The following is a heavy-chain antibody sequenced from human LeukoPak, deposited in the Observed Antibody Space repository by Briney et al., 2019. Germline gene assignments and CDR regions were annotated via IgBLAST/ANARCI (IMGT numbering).Heavy chain of an antibody. CDR1: GFTFSIYA. J-gene: IGHJ6*02. D-gene: IGHD3-3*01. V-gene: IGHV3-23*01. CDR2: ISGTGGST. CDR3: ARDYYDFWSGYAYGMDV. Sequence: PGGSLGLSCAASGFTFSIYAMSWVRQAPGKGLEWVAGISGTGGSTHYADSVKGRFTISRDNAKNSLYLQMNSLRAEDTAVYYCARDYYDFWSGYAYGMDVWGQGTTVTVSS.